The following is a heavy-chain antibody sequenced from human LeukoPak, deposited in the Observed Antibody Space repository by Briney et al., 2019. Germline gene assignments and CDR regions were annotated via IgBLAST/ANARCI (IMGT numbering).Heavy chain of an antibody. CDR2: IYPGDSDT. CDR3: ARTYYYDSSGYYYPFDY. CDR1: GYSFTSYW. V-gene: IGHV5-51*01. Sequence: GESLKISCKGSGYSFTSYWIGWVRQLPGKGLEWMGIIYPGDSDTRYSPSSQGQVTISADKSISTAYLQWSSLKASDTAMYYCARTYYYDSSGYYYPFDYWGQGTLVTVPS. J-gene: IGHJ4*02. D-gene: IGHD3-22*01.